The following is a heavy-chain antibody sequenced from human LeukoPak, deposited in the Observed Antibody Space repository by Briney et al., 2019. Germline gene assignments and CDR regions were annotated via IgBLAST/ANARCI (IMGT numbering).Heavy chain of an antibody. CDR1: GGSISSSSYY. V-gene: IGHV4-39*07. J-gene: IGHJ3*02. CDR2: IYYSGST. CDR3: ASLHTAHDAFDI. Sequence: PSETLSLTCTVSGGSISSSSYYWGWIRQPPGKGLEWIGSIYYSGSTYYNPSLKSRVTISVDTSKNQFSLKLSSVTAADTAVYYCASLHTAHDAFDIWGQGTMVTVSS. D-gene: IGHD5-18*01.